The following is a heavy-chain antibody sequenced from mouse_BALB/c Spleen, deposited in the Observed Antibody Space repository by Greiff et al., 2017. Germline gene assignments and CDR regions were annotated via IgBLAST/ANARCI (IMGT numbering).Heavy chain of an antibody. CDR3: ARSYGNYEGYYAMDY. J-gene: IGHJ4*01. Sequence: EVMLVESGGGLVQPGGSRKLSCAASGFTFSSFGMHWVRQAPEKGLEWVAYISSGSSTIYYADTVKGRFTISRDNPKNTLFLQMTSLRSEDTAMYYCARSYGNYEGYYAMDYRGQGTSVTVSS. V-gene: IGHV5-17*02. CDR1: GFTFSSFG. D-gene: IGHD2-1*01. CDR2: ISSGSSTI.